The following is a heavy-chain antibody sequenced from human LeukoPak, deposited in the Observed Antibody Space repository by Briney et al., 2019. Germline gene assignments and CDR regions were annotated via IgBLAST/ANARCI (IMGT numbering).Heavy chain of an antibody. V-gene: IGHV4-34*01. J-gene: IGHJ5*02. D-gene: IGHD3-22*01. CDR3: ARAPHSSGYYLRKKNWFDP. Sequence: SEALSLTCAVYGGSFSGYYWSWIRQPPGKGLEWIGEINHSGSTNYNPSLKSRVTISVDTSKNQFSLKLSSVTAADTAVYYCARAPHSSGYYLRKKNWFDPWGQGTLVTVSS. CDR1: GGSFSGYY. CDR2: INHSGST.